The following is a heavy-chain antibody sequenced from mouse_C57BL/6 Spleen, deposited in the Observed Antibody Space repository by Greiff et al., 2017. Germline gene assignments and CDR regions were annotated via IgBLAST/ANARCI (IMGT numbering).Heavy chain of an antibody. J-gene: IGHJ1*03. CDR1: GYTFTDYY. D-gene: IGHD1-1*01. Sequence: VQLQQSGPELVKPGASVKISCKASGYTFTDYYMNWVKQSHGKSLEWIGDINPNNGGTSYNQKFKGKATLTVDKSSSTAYMELSSLTSEDSAVYYRARFWYGSSDGWYFDVWGKGTTVTVS. V-gene: IGHV1-26*01. CDR3: ARFWYGSSDGWYFDV. CDR2: INPNNGGT.